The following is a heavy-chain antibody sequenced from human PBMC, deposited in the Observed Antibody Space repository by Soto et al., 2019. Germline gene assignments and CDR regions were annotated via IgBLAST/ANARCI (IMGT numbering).Heavy chain of an antibody. Sequence: SETLSLTCTVSGGSISSGGYYWSWIRQHPGRGLEWIGYIYYSGSTYYNPSLKSRVTISVDTSKNQFSLKLSSVTAADTAVYYCARAIAAAGLDYWGQGTLVTVSS. CDR2: IYYSGST. CDR3: ARAIAAAGLDY. CDR1: GGSISSGGYY. D-gene: IGHD6-13*01. V-gene: IGHV4-31*03. J-gene: IGHJ4*02.